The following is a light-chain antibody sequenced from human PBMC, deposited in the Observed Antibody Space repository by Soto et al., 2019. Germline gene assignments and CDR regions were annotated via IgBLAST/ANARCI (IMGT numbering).Light chain of an antibody. V-gene: IGLV1-40*01. Sequence: QAVVTQTPSVSGAPGQRVTISCTGSSSNIGAGYDVHWYQHLPGTAPKLLIYGHINRPSGVPDRFSGSKSGTSASLAITGLQAEDEADYYCQSYDSSLSSVLFGGGTKLTVL. CDR2: GHI. CDR1: SSNIGAGYD. J-gene: IGLJ2*01. CDR3: QSYDSSLSSVL.